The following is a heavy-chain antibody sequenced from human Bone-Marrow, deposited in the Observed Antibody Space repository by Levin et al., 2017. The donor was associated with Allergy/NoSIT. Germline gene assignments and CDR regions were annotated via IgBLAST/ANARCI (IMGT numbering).Heavy chain of an antibody. CDR1: GYTLTELS. Sequence: ASVKVSCKVSGYTLTELSMHWVRQAPGKGLEWMGGFDPEDGETIYAQKFQGRVTMTEDTSTDTAYMELSSLRSEDTAVYYCATFRAGRVGAKYYYYYGMDVWGQGTTVTVSS. CDR3: ATFRAGRVGAKYYYYYGMDV. V-gene: IGHV1-24*01. CDR2: FDPEDGET. D-gene: IGHD1-26*01. J-gene: IGHJ6*02.